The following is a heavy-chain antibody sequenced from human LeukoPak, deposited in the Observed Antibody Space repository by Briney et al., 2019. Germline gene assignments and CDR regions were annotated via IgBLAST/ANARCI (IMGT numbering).Heavy chain of an antibody. Sequence: GGSLRLSCAASGFTFSSYSMNWVRQAPGKGLEWVSSISSSSSYIYYADSVKGRFNISRDNAKNSLYLQMNSLRAEDTAVYYCARDRATAYCGGDCPGSFDYWGQGTLVTVSS. CDR1: GFTFSSYS. D-gene: IGHD2-21*02. V-gene: IGHV3-21*01. CDR3: ARDRATAYCGGDCPGSFDY. J-gene: IGHJ4*02. CDR2: ISSSSSYI.